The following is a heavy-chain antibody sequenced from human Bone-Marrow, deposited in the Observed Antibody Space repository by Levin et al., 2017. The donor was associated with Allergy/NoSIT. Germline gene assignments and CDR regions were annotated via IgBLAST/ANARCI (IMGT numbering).Heavy chain of an antibody. D-gene: IGHD3-22*01. V-gene: IGHV3-23*01. CDR1: GFTFSSYA. CDR2: ISGSGGST. J-gene: IGHJ4*02. Sequence: LAGGSLRLSCAATGFTFSSYAMSWVRQAPGKGLEWVSAISGSGGSTYYADSVKGRFTISRDNSKNTLYLQMNSLRAEDTAVYYCAYNYFYDSSGYRLDYWGQGTLVTVSS. CDR3: AYNYFYDSSGYRLDY.